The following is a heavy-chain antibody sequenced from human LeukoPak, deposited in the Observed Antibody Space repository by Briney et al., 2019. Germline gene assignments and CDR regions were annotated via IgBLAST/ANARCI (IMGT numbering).Heavy chain of an antibody. CDR3: ARDRAHNYYDSSGYGPYYYYGMDV. Sequence: GGSLRLSCAASGFTFSSYSMNWVRQAPGKGLEWVSYISSSSSTIYYADSVKGRFTISRDNAKNSLYLQMNSLRAEDTAVYYCARDRAHNYYDSSGYGPYYYYGMDVWGQGTTVTVSS. CDR1: GFTFSSYS. CDR2: ISSSSSTI. D-gene: IGHD3-22*01. J-gene: IGHJ6*02. V-gene: IGHV3-48*01.